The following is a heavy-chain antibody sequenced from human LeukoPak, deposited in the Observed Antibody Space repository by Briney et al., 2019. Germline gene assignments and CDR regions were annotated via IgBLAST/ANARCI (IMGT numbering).Heavy chain of an antibody. J-gene: IGHJ5*02. Sequence: RGESLKISCKGSGYSFSTYWIAWVRQMPGKGLEWMGMISPADSFTRYSPSFQGQVTMSADKSINTAYLQWSSLKASDTAMYYCARHWWGPDTADAANWFDPWGQGALVTVTS. CDR1: GYSFSTYW. D-gene: IGHD5-18*01. CDR3: ARHWWGPDTADAANWFDP. CDR2: ISPADSFT. V-gene: IGHV5-51*01.